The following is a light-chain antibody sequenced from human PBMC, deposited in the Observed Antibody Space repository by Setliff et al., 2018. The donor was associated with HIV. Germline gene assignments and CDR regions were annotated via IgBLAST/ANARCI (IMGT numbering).Light chain of an antibody. CDR2: DVS. CDR3: SSYTSSSTLV. V-gene: IGLV2-14*03. CDR1: SSDVGGYNY. J-gene: IGLJ1*01. Sequence: QSVLTQPPSASGSPGQSITISCTGTSSDVGGYNYVSWYQQHPGKAPKVMIYDVSNRPSGVSNRFSGSKSGNTASLTISGLQAEDEADYYCSSYTSSSTLVFGTGTKVTVL.